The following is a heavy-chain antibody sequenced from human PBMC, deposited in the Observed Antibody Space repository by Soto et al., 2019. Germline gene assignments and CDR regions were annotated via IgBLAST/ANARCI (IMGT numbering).Heavy chain of an antibody. V-gene: IGHV3-30*03. CDR1: GFTFSHYI. CDR2: IRDDGKKT. D-gene: IGHD5-18*01. Sequence: GGSLRLSCAASGFTFSHYIYHGVRQAPGKGLQWVAVIRDDGKKTNYATSVRGRFTVSRDMSKSTIFLQMNDLRIDDSAIYSCAREGDSHAFRGFDLWGQGTPVTVSS. CDR3: AREGDSHAFRGFDL. J-gene: IGHJ5*02.